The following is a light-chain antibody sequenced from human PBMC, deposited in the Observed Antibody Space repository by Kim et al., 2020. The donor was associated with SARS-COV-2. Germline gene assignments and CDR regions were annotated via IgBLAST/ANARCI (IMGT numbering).Light chain of an antibody. CDR2: DAS. CDR1: QDIYKY. CDR3: QQYDTLAWT. J-gene: IGKJ1*01. V-gene: IGKV1-33*01. Sequence: ASVGDRVTISCQASQDIYKYLNWYQQKTGEAPEVLIYDASDLETGGPSRFSGSGSATYFTLTVSSLQPEDIATYYCQQYDTLAWTFGPGTKVDIK.